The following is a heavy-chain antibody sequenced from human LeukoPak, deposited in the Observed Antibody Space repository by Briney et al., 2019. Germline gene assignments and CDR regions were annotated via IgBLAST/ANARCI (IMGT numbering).Heavy chain of an antibody. CDR3: AKVHGITIFEVFDY. D-gene: IGHD3-3*01. V-gene: IGHV3-23*01. CDR1: GFTFSSYA. J-gene: IGHJ4*02. Sequence: HPGGSLRLSCAASGFTFSSYAMSWVRQAPGKGLEWLSAISGSGGSTYYADSVKGRFTISRDNSKNMLYLQMIGLRADDTAVYFCAKVHGITIFEVFDYWGQGTLVTVSS. CDR2: ISGSGGST.